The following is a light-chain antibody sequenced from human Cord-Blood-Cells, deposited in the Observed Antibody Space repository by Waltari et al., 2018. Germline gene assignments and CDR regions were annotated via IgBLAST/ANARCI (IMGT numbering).Light chain of an antibody. CDR1: SSDVGGYNY. J-gene: IGLJ2*01. Sequence: QSALTQPAPVSGSPGQSLTISCPGTSSDVGGYNYVSWYQQHPGKAPKLMIYDVSNRPSGVSNRFSGSKSGNTASLTISGLQAEDEADYYCSSYTSSSTVVFGGGTKLTVL. CDR3: SSYTSSSTVV. V-gene: IGLV2-14*01. CDR2: DVS.